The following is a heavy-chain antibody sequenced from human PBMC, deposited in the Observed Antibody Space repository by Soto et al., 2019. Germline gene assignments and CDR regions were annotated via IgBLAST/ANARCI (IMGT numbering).Heavy chain of an antibody. CDR3: AKWMDGEGMDV. Sequence: EVQVSESGGGLVRPGGSLRLSCAASGFIFTNYAMNWVRQAPGKGLEWVSVIGGRGNSAYYADSVQGRFTISRDNSKNTLYLQMNSLRAEDTAVYYCAKWMDGEGMDVWGQGTTVTVSS. J-gene: IGHJ6*02. D-gene: IGHD4-17*01. CDR2: IGGRGNSA. CDR1: GFIFTNYA. V-gene: IGHV3-23*01.